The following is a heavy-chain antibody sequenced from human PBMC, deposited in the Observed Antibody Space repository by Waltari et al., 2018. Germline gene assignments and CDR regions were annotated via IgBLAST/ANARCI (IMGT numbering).Heavy chain of an antibody. D-gene: IGHD5-18*01. J-gene: IGHJ6*03. CDR3: TKGPGSYGYDYYYYYMDV. V-gene: IGHV3-74*01. CDR2: INSGGVST. CDR1: GFTFSHYW. Sequence: EVQLAESGGGLVQPGGSLRLSCAASGFTFSHYWMHWVRPAPGKGLVWVSHINSGGVSTSNADSVKGRCTISRDNAKNTLYLQMNSLRDEDTAVYYCTKGPGSYGYDYYYYYMDVWGKGTTVTVSS.